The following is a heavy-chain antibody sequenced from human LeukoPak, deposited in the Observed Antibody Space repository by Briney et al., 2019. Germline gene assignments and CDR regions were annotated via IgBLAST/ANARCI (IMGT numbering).Heavy chain of an antibody. V-gene: IGHV3-21*01. J-gene: IGHJ4*02. CDR1: GFTLSSYS. CDR2: ISSSSSYI. CDR3: ARDYYDSSGYYYLGFDY. D-gene: IGHD3-22*01. Sequence: GGSLRLSCAASGFTLSSYSMDWVRQAPGKGLEWVASISSSSSYIYYADSVKGRFTISRDNAKNSLYLQMNSLRAEDTAVYCSARDYYDSSGYYYLGFDYWGQGTLVTVSS.